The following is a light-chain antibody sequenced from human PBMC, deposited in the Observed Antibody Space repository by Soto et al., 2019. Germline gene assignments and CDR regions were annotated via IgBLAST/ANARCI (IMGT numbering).Light chain of an antibody. CDR2: EVS. J-gene: IGLJ2*01. CDR1: SSDVGGYNY. V-gene: IGLV2-14*01. Sequence: QSALTQPASVSGSPGQSITISCTGTSSDVGGYNYVSWYQQHPGIAPKLMIYEVSNRPSGVSNRFSGSKSGNTASLTISGLQAEDEADYYCNSYTRSTSVVFGGGTKLTVL. CDR3: NSYTRSTSVV.